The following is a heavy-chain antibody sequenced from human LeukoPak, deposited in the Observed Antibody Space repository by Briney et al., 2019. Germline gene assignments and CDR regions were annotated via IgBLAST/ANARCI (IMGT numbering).Heavy chain of an antibody. V-gene: IGHV4-59*01. CDR1: GGSISSYQ. CDR3: ARENIVGATTFFDY. J-gene: IGHJ4*02. D-gene: IGHD1-26*01. Sequence: SETLSLTCTVSGGSISSYQWSWIRQPPGKGLEWIGYIYYSGSTNYNPSLKSRVTISVDTSKNQFSLKLSSVTAADTAVYYCARENIVGATTFFDYWGQGTLVTVSS. CDR2: IYYSGST.